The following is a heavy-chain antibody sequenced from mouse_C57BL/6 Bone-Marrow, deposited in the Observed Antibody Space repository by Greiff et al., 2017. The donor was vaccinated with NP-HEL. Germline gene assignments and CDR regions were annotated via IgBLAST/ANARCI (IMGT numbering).Heavy chain of an antibody. CDR2: ISDGGSYT. CDR1: GFTFSSYA. J-gene: IGHJ2*01. CDR3: ARVTMIPYFDY. D-gene: IGHD2-4*01. Sequence: VKLVESGGGLVKPGGSLKLSCAASGFTFSSYAMSWVRQTPEKRLEWVATISDGGSYTYYPDNVKGRFTISRDNAKNNLYLQMSHLKSEDTAMYYCARVTMIPYFDYWGQGTTLTVSS. V-gene: IGHV5-4*03.